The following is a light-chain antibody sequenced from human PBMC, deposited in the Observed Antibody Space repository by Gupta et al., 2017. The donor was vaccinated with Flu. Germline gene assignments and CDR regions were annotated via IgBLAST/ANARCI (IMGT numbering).Light chain of an antibody. Sequence: IVLTQSPATLSLSPGDSATLSCRASQSVSSHLAWYQQKPGQAPRLLIYDASNRATGIPARFSGSGSGTDVTLPISSREPEDFAVFYCQQRSNWPPLTFGGGTKVEIK. CDR2: DAS. J-gene: IGKJ4*01. CDR1: QSVSSH. V-gene: IGKV3-11*01. CDR3: QQRSNWPPLT.